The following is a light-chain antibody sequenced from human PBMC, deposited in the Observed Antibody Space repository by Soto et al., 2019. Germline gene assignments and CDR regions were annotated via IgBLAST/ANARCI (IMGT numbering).Light chain of an antibody. Sequence: SYELTQPPSVSVAPGQTARITCGGTNIGSKSVHWYQQKPGQAPVLVVYDDSDRPSGIPERFSGSNSGNTATLIISRVEAGDEADYYCQVWDSGRTQYVFATGTKLTVL. V-gene: IGLV3-21*02. CDR1: NIGSKS. CDR2: DDS. CDR3: QVWDSGRTQYV. J-gene: IGLJ1*01.